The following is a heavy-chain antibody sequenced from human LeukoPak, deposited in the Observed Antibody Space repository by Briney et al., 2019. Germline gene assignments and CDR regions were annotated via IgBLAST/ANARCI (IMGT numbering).Heavy chain of an antibody. CDR2: ISSSSSYI. Sequence: GGSLRLSCAASGFTFSSYSMNWVRQAPGKGLEWVSSISSSSSYIYYADSVRGRFTISRDNAKNSLYLQMNSLRAEDTAVYYCARTNKKVWFGELLSHGAFDIWGQGTMVTVSS. D-gene: IGHD3-10*01. CDR3: ARTNKKVWFGELLSHGAFDI. J-gene: IGHJ3*02. CDR1: GFTFSSYS. V-gene: IGHV3-21*01.